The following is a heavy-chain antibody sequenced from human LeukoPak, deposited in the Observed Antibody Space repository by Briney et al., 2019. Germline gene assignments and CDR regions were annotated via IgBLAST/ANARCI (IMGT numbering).Heavy chain of an antibody. V-gene: IGHV3-23*01. CDR1: GFTFSSYS. D-gene: IGHD6-19*01. Sequence: GGSLRLSCAASGFTFSSYSMNWVRQAPGKGLEWVSAISGSGGSTYYADSVKGRFTISRDNSKNTLYLQMNSLRAEDTAVYYCAKDLGSSGCYGEGETDYWGQGTLVTVSS. CDR3: AKDLGSSGCYGEGETDY. CDR2: ISGSGGST. J-gene: IGHJ4*02.